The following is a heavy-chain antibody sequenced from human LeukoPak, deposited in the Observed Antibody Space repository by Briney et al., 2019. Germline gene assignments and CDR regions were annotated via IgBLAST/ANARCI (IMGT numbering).Heavy chain of an antibody. D-gene: IGHD3-22*01. CDR3: ARASYSYDISGWVPFDY. CDR1: GDSVSSNSAA. Sequence: SQTLSLTCAISGDSVSSNSAAWNWIRQSPSRGLEWLGRTYYRSKWYNDYAVSVKSRITINPDTSKDQFSLQLNSVTAADTAVYHCARASYSYDISGWVPFDYWGQGTLVTVSS. CDR2: TYYRSKWYN. V-gene: IGHV6-1*01. J-gene: IGHJ4*02.